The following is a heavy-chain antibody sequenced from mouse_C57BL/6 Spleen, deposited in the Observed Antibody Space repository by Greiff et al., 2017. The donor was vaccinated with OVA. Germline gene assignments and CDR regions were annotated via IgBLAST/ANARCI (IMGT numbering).Heavy chain of an antibody. D-gene: IGHD1-1*01. CDR2: ISSGSSTI. V-gene: IGHV5-17*01. CDR1: GFTFSDYG. J-gene: IGHJ2*01. CDR3: ARTAYYGSSYFDY. Sequence: EVNVVESGGGLVKPGGSLKLSCAASGFTFSDYGMHWVRQAPEKGLEWVAYISSGSSTIYYADTVKGRFTISRDNAKNTLFLQMTSLRSEDTAMYYCARTAYYGSSYFDYWGQGTTLTVSS.